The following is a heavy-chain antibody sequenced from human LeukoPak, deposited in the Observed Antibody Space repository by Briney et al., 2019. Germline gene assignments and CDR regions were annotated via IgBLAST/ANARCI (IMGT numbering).Heavy chain of an antibody. CDR2: IDHSGST. Sequence: PSETLSLSCAVSGVSFSGYYLSWIRQPPGKGLEWIGEIDHSGSTNYNPSPKNRVTISVDTYKNQFSLKLSCVTAADTAVYYCARAPGIGAVAAGRFGVSRLFDYWGQGTLVTVSS. CDR1: GVSFSGYY. CDR3: ARAPGIGAVAAGRFGVSRLFDY. J-gene: IGHJ4*02. D-gene: IGHD6-19*01. V-gene: IGHV4-34*01.